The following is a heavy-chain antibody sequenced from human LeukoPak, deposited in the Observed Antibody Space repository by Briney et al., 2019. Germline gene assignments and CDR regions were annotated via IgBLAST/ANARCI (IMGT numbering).Heavy chain of an antibody. J-gene: IGHJ4*02. D-gene: IGHD3-9*01. CDR2: INPNSGRT. CDR3: ARDSSAVLTGYYHF. V-gene: IGHV1-2*02. Sequence: ASVKVSCKTSGYTFNDYYVHWVRQAPGQGLEWMGWINPNSGRTNYAPKFQGRVTLTTDTSISTAYMELSGLISGDTALYYCARDSSAVLTGYYHFWGQGTLVTVSS. CDR1: GYTFNDYY.